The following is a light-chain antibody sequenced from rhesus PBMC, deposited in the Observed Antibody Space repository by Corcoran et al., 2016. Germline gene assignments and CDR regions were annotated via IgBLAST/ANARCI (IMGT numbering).Light chain of an antibody. CDR3: QQHNSYPWT. J-gene: IGKJ1*01. CDR1: QGISSY. Sequence: DIQMTQSPSSLSASVGDTVTITCRASQGISSYLAWYQQKPGKAPKLLIYKASTLQRGVPSRFSGSGPGTDFTLTISSLQAEDFATYYWQQHNSYPWTFGQGTKVESK. V-gene: IGKV1-25*01. CDR2: KAS.